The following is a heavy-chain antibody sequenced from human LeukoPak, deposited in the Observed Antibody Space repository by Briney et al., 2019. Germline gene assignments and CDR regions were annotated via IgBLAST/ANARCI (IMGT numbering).Heavy chain of an antibody. J-gene: IGHJ3*02. CDR2: IIPIFGTA. CDR3: ARDNWELGAFDI. D-gene: IGHD1-26*01. CDR1: GGTFSSYA. V-gene: IGHV1-69*01. Sequence: GASVKVSCKASGGTFSSYAISWVRQAPGQGLEWMGGIIPIFGTANYAQKFQGRVTITADESTSTAYMELSSLRSEDTAVYYCARDNWELGAFDIWGQGTMVTVSS.